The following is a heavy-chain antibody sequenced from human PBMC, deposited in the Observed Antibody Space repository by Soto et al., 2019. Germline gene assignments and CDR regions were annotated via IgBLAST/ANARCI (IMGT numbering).Heavy chain of an antibody. CDR1: GFTFSSYA. CDR3: AKLPGIAAAGTLGVAFDI. CDR2: ISGSGGST. V-gene: IGHV3-23*01. Sequence: EVQLLESGGGLVQPGGSLRLSCAASGFTFSSYAMSWVRQAPGKGLEWVSAISGSGGSTYYADSVKGRFTISRDNSKNTLYLQMNSLRAEDTAVYYCAKLPGIAAAGTLGVAFDIWGQGTMVTASS. D-gene: IGHD6-13*01. J-gene: IGHJ3*02.